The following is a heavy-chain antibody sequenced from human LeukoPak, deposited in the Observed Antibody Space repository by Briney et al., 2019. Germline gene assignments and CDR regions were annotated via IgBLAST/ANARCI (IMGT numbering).Heavy chain of an antibody. CDR1: GDSISNTRYH. D-gene: IGHD6-6*01. V-gene: IGHV4-39*02. J-gene: IGHJ4*02. CDR2: IYYSGAT. CDR3: AREIVSSVES. Sequence: SETLSLTCTVSGDSISNTRYHWGWIRQPPEKGLEWIGSIYYSGATYYNPSLKSRVTISVDTSRNHFSLKLSSVTAADTAVYHCAREIVSSVESWGQGSLVTVSS.